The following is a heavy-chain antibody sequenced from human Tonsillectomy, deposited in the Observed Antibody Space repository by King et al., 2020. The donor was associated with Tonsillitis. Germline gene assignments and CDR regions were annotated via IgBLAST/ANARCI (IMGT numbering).Heavy chain of an antibody. V-gene: IGHV1-69*12. J-gene: IGHJ6*02. Sequence: QLVQSGAEVKKPGSSVKVSCKVSGGTFSSYAINWVRQAPGQGLEWMGGIIPIFGTANYAQKFQGRVTITADESTSTAYMELSSLRSEDTAVYYCARDLPARTTVLNPYGMDVWGQGTTVTVSS. D-gene: IGHD4-17*01. CDR2: IIPIFGTA. CDR3: ARDLPARTTVLNPYGMDV. CDR1: GGTFSSYA.